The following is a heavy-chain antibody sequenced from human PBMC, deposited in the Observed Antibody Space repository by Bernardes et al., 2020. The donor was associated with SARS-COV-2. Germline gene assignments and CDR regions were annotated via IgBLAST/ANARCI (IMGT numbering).Heavy chain of an antibody. CDR2: TNSDGSSS. CDR3: AREHSDISGSYFGDFHH. J-gene: IGHJ1*01. CDR1: GFTFSRYW. Sequence: GGSLRLSCAASGFTFSRYWMHWVRQVPGKGLVWVSRTNSDGSSSIYADAVKGRFTMSRDNAKNTLYLQMNSLRAEDTAAYYCAREHSDISGSYFGDFHHWGQGTLVTVSS. V-gene: IGHV3-74*01. D-gene: IGHD3-3*01.